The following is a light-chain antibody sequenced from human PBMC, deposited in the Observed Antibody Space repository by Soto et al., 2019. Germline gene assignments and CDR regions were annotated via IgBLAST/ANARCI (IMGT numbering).Light chain of an antibody. CDR2: SAS. Sequence: EIVLTQSPATLSLSPGERASLSCRASHSVSTYLAWYQQKPGQAPRLLIYSASSRAAGVPDRFSGSGSGTDFTLTISRLEPEDFAVYYCQQCGSSPETFGQGTKVDIK. V-gene: IGKV3-20*01. CDR1: HSVSTY. J-gene: IGKJ1*01. CDR3: QQCGSSPET.